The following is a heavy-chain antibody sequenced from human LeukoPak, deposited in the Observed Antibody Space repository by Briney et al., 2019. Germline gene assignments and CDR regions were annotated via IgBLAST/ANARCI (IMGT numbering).Heavy chain of an antibody. D-gene: IGHD2-15*01. J-gene: IGHJ5*02. V-gene: IGHV4-59*01. CDR1: GGSISSYY. Sequence: PSETLSLTCTVSGGSISSYYWSWIRQPPGKGLEWIGYIYYSVSTNYNPSLKSRVTISVDTSKNQFSLKLSSVTAADTAVYYCARAPPPVVVAATRRHWFDPWGQGTLVTVSS. CDR3: ARAPPPVVVAATRRHWFDP. CDR2: IYYSVST.